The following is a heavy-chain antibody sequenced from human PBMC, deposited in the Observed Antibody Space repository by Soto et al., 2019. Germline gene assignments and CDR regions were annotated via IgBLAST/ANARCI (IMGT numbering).Heavy chain of an antibody. CDR1: GGSISSYY. V-gene: IGHV4-4*07. CDR3: ARTTYCSGGSCYPFDY. D-gene: IGHD2-15*01. Sequence: PSETLSLTCTVSGGSISSYYWSWIRQPAGKGLEWIGRIYTSGSTNYNPSLKSRVTMSVDTSKNQFSLKLSSVTAADTAVYYCARTTYCSGGSCYPFDYWGKGTLVTVSS. J-gene: IGHJ4*02. CDR2: IYTSGST.